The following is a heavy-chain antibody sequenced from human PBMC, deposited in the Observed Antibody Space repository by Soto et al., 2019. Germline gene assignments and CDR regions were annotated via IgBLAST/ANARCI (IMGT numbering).Heavy chain of an antibody. D-gene: IGHD6-6*01. CDR1: GFTFSSYS. CDR2: ISSSSSYI. V-gene: IGHV3-21*01. CDR3: ARDLYSSSARYFDY. Sequence: EVQLVESGGGLVKPGGSLRLSCAASGFTFSSYSMNWVRQAPGKGLEWVSTISSSSSYIYYADSVKGRFTISRDNAKNSLYLQMNSLRAEDTAVYYCARDLYSSSARYFDYWGQGTLVTVSS. J-gene: IGHJ4*02.